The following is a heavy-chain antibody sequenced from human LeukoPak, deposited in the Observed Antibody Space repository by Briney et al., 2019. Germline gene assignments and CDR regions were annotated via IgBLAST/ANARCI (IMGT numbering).Heavy chain of an antibody. J-gene: IGHJ6*02. Sequence: GGSLRLSCAASGFSFSSYGMHWVRQAPGKGLEWVAVISYDGSNKFYADSVKGRFTISRDNSKNTLYLQMNSLRAEDTAVYYCAKDLNDPRIVVVVAATPDYYYGMDVWGQGTTVTVSS. CDR1: GFSFSSYG. CDR3: AKDLNDPRIVVVVAATPDYYYGMDV. D-gene: IGHD2-15*01. V-gene: IGHV3-30*18. CDR2: ISYDGSNK.